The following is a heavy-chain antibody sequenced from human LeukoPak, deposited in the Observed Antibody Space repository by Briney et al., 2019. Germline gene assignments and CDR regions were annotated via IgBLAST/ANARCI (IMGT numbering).Heavy chain of an antibody. CDR1: GGSISSGDYY. V-gene: IGHV4-30-4*01. J-gene: IGHJ4*02. CDR2: IYYRGST. CDR3: ASNYGSGSYHYFDY. D-gene: IGHD3-10*01. Sequence: SETLSLTCTVSGGSISSGDYYWSWIRQPPGKGLEWIGYIYYRGSTYYNPSLKSRVTMSVDTSKNQFSLKMSSVTAADTAVYYCASNYGSGSYHYFDYWGQGTLVTVSS.